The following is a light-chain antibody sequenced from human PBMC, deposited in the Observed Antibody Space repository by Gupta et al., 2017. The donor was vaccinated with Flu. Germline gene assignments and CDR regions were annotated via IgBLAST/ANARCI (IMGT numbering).Light chain of an antibody. Sequence: SSELTQDPAVSVALGPPVRNPCPGDSLRSYYASWYQQKPGQAPVLVIYGKNNRPSGIPDRFAGSSSGNTASLTITGAQAEDEADYYCNSRDSSGNHLYVVFGGGTKLTVL. J-gene: IGLJ2*01. CDR3: NSRDSSGNHLYVV. CDR2: GKN. CDR1: SLRSYY. V-gene: IGLV3-19*01.